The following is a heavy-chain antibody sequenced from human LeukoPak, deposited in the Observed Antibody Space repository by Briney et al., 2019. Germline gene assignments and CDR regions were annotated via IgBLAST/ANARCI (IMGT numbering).Heavy chain of an antibody. CDR2: IIPIFGIV. V-gene: IGHV1-69*04. J-gene: IGHJ4*02. CDR3: ARADSSGYSLDENFDY. D-gene: IGHD3-22*01. Sequence: ASVKVCCKASGGTLSSYAINWVRQAPGQGLEWIGRIIPIFGIVNYAQNFQGRVTITADKSTNTAYMELSSLRSEDTAFYYCARADSSGYSLDENFDYWGQGTLVTVSS. CDR1: GGTLSSYA.